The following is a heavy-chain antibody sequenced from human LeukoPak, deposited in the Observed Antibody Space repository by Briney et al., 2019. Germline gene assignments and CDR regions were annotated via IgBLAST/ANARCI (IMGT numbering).Heavy chain of an antibody. J-gene: IGHJ4*02. CDR1: GGSISSGDYY. CDR3: ARVRYGSGEFDY. CDR2: IYYSGST. V-gene: IGHV4-31*03. Sequence: PSETLSLTCTVSGGSISSGDYYWSWIRQHSGKGLEWIGYIYYSGSTYYNPSLKSRVTISVDTSKNQFSLKLSSVTAADTAVYYCARVRYGSGEFDYWGQGTLVTVSS. D-gene: IGHD3-10*01.